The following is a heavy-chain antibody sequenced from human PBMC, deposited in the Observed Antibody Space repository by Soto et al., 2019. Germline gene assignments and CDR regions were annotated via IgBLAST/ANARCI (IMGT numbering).Heavy chain of an antibody. V-gene: IGHV5-10-1*01. CDR3: AREDCSGGSCHMGPDY. CDR1: GYSFAGYW. Sequence: GESLKISCKGSGYSFAGYWITWVRQKPGKGLEWMGRIDPSDSQTYYSPSFRGHVTISVTKSITTVFLQWSSLRASDTAMYYCAREDCSGGSCHMGPDYWGQGTLVTVSS. J-gene: IGHJ4*02. CDR2: IDPSDSQT. D-gene: IGHD2-15*01.